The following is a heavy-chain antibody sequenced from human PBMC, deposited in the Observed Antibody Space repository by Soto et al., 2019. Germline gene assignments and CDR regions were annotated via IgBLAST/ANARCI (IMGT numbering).Heavy chain of an antibody. D-gene: IGHD3-22*01. CDR2: INSYSGDA. J-gene: IGHJ4*02. V-gene: IGHV1-18*01. CDR3: ARALYYYDNSGLAY. CDR1: GYTFTSYG. Sequence: QVRLEQSGPEVKKTGASVRVSCKASGYTFTSYGISWVRQAPGQGLEWMGWINSYSGDANYAQRFQDRCTMSSHPXXNTVYMEMRSLRSDDTAVYYCARALYYYDNSGLAYWGQGTLVTVSS.